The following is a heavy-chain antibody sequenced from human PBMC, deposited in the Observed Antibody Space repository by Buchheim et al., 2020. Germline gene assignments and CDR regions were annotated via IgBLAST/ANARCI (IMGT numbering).Heavy chain of an antibody. D-gene: IGHD6-19*01. V-gene: IGHV4-59*08. J-gene: IGHJ6*02. CDR2: IYYSGST. CDR3: ARITVAGTYGMDV. Sequence: QVQLQESGPGLVKPSETLSLTCTVSAGSISSYYWSWIRQPPGKGLEWIGYIYYSGSTNYNPSLKSRVTISVDTSKNQFSLKLSSVTAADTAVYYCARITVAGTYGMDVWGQGTT. CDR1: AGSISSYY.